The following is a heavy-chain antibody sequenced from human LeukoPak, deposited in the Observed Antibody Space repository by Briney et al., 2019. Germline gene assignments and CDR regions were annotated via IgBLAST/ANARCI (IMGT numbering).Heavy chain of an antibody. J-gene: IGHJ6*04. CDR2: IIAIFGAA. CDR1: GGTFSSYA. D-gene: IGHD2-21*01. V-gene: IGHV1-69*05. CDR3: ARDRTPYCGGDCYSRLDV. Sequence: GASVKVSCKASGGTFSSYAISWVRQAPGQGLEWMGGIIAIFGAANYAQKFQGRVTITTDESTSTAYMELSSLRSEDTAVYYCARDRTPYCGGDCYSRLDVWGKGTTVTVSS.